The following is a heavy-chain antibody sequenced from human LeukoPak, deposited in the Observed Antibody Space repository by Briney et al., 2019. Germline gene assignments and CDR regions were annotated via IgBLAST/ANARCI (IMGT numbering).Heavy chain of an antibody. J-gene: IGHJ6*03. Sequence: TGGSLRLSCAASGFTFSSYSMNWVRQAPGKGLEWVSSISSSSSYIYYADSVKGRFTISRDNAKNSLYLQMNSLRAEDTAVYYCARDGWNYGAYYYYYMDVWGKGTTVTVSS. CDR1: GFTFSSYS. CDR3: ARDGWNYGAYYYYYMDV. V-gene: IGHV3-21*01. D-gene: IGHD1-7*01. CDR2: ISSSSSYI.